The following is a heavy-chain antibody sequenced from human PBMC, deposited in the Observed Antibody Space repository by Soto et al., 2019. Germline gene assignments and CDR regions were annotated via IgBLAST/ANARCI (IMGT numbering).Heavy chain of an antibody. J-gene: IGHJ4*02. D-gene: IGHD6-13*01. V-gene: IGHV3-23*01. CDR1: GFTFSSYA. CDR2: LSDSGGSI. CDR3: AKVSSSWYAGFFDL. Sequence: PGGSLRLSCAASGFTFSSYAMHWVRQAPGKGLEWVSGLSDSGGSIYYADSVKGRFTISRDNSMNTLYLQMKTLRAEDTAVYYCAKVSSSWYAGFFDLWGQGTLVTVSS.